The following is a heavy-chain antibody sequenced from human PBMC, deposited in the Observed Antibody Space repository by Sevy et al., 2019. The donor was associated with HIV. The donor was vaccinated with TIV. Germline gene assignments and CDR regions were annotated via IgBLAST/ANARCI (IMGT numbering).Heavy chain of an antibody. Sequence: GGSLRLSCAASGFTFSSYDMHWVRQAPGKGLEWVAGISYDGKIKYYVDSVKGRFTISRDNSKNILYLQMNSLRAEDTAVYHCASVALTFGRDPYECRSVMDVWGKGTTVTVSS. V-gene: IGHV3-30*03. D-gene: IGHD3-16*01. CDR3: ASVALTFGRDPYECRSVMDV. CDR2: ISYDGKIK. CDR1: GFTFSSYD. J-gene: IGHJ6*03.